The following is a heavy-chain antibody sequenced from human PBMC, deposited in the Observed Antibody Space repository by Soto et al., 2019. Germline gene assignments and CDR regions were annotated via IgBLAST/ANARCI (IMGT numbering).Heavy chain of an antibody. CDR2: IYYSGST. Sequence: SETLSLTCTVSGGSISSSSYYWGWIRQPPGKGLEWIGSIYYSGSTYYNPSLKSRVTISVDTSKNQFSLKLSSVTAADTAVYYCARGWNSGYDFDDWGQGTLVTVSS. J-gene: IGHJ5*02. D-gene: IGHD5-12*01. V-gene: IGHV4-39*01. CDR1: GGSISSSSYY. CDR3: ARGWNSGYDFDD.